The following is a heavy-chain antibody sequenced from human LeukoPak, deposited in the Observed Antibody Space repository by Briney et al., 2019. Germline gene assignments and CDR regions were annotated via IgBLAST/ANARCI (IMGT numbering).Heavy chain of an antibody. J-gene: IGHJ6*03. Sequence: PSETLSLTCTVSGGSISLYYWNWIRQPAGKGLEWIGRIFTTGITNYKSSLKSRVTMSVDTSKNQFSLNLTSVTAADTAVYYCARESSGTYYNPLGYMDVWGKGTTVTVS. D-gene: IGHD3-10*01. V-gene: IGHV4-4*07. CDR3: ARESSGTYYNPLGYMDV. CDR1: GGSISLYY. CDR2: IFTTGIT.